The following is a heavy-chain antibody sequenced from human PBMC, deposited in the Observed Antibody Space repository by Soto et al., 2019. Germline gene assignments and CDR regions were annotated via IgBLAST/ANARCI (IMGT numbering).Heavy chain of an antibody. J-gene: IGHJ6*02. Sequence: GGSLRLSCAASGFSFGNYWMPWLRQAPGKGLVWVSRMNIDGSGTTYADSVKGRFTISRANAKNTLCLEMKNLRAEDPAVYYCARDSYAPHVWGQGPTVTVSS. CDR1: GFSFGNYW. V-gene: IGHV3-74*03. CDR2: MNIDGSGT. CDR3: ARDSYAPHV. D-gene: IGHD4-17*01.